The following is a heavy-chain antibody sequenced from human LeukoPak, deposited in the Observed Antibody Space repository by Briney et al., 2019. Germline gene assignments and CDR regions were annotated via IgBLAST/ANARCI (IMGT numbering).Heavy chain of an antibody. J-gene: IGHJ4*02. Sequence: ASVKVSCKVSGYTLTELSMHWVRQAPGKGLEWMGGFDPEDGETIYAQKFQGRVTMTEDTSTVTAYMELSSLRSEDTAVYYCATGLRGGVYNYDSSGLGYFDYWGQGTLVTVSS. CDR1: GYTLTELS. CDR2: FDPEDGET. CDR3: ATGLRGGVYNYDSSGLGYFDY. D-gene: IGHD3-22*01. V-gene: IGHV1-24*01.